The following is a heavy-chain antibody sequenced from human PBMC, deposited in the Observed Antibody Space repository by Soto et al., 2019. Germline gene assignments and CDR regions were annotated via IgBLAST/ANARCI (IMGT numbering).Heavy chain of an antibody. D-gene: IGHD2-21*02. J-gene: IGHJ4*02. Sequence: QVYLVQSGAEVKKPGSSVKISCKASGGIFSSNTINWVRQAAGQGLEWMGGIIALFGTANYAEKFQGRVTITADKSMKTEYMELTGLRSEDTAVYYCASKAACGGDCYAFDSWGQGTLVTVSS. CDR3: ASKAACGGDCYAFDS. V-gene: IGHV1-69*06. CDR2: IIALFGTA. CDR1: GGIFSSNT.